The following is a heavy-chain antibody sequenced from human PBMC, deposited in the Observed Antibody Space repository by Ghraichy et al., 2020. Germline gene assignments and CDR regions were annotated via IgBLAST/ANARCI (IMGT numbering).Heavy chain of an antibody. V-gene: IGHV2-5*02. J-gene: IGHJ1*01. CDR1: GFSLSTSGVG. CDR2: IYWDDDK. D-gene: IGHD5-18*01. CDR3: AHYGGYSLTRYFQH. Sequence: SGPTLVKPTQTLTLTCTFSGFSLSTSGVGVGWIRQPPGRALEWLSLIYWDDDKRYSPSLKSSLSITKDTSKNQVVLTMTNMDPVDTATYYCAHYGGYSLTRYFQHWGQGTLVTVSS.